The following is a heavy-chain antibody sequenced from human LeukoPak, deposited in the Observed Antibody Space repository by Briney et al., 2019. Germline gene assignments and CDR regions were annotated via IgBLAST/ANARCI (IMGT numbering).Heavy chain of an antibody. CDR3: ARDPPSYGVGFDY. CDR2: ISSSSSYI. Sequence: GGSLRLSCAASGFTFSSYSMNWVRQAPGKGLEWVSFISSSSSYIYYADSVKGRFTISRDNAKNSLYLQMNSLRAEDTAVYYCARDPPSYGVGFDYWGQGTLVTVSS. D-gene: IGHD4-17*01. CDR1: GFTFSSYS. V-gene: IGHV3-21*01. J-gene: IGHJ4*02.